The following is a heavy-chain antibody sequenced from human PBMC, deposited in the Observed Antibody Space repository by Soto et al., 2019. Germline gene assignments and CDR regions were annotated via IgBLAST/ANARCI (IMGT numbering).Heavy chain of an antibody. CDR1: GYTLTELS. CDR2: FDPEDGET. D-gene: IGHD3-22*01. J-gene: IGHJ4*02. Sequence: ASVKVSCKVSGYTLTELSMHWVRQAPGKGLEWMGGFDPEDGETIYAQKFQGRVTMTEDTSTDTAYMELSSLRSEDTAVYYCATDLTSDSSPIYLDYWGQGTLVTVSS. V-gene: IGHV1-24*01. CDR3: ATDLTSDSSPIYLDY.